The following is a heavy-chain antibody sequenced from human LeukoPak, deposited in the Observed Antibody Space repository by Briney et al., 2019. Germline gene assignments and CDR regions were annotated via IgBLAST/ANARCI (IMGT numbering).Heavy chain of an antibody. CDR2: ISAYNGNT. V-gene: IGHV1-18*01. Sequence: ASVKVSCKASGYTFTSYGISWVRQAPGQGLEWMGWISAYNGNTNYAQKFQGRVTMTRDTSTSTVYMELSSLRSEDTAVYYCASSWRRDGYNLDYWGQGTLVTVSS. CDR3: ASSWRRDGYNLDY. CDR1: GYTFTSYG. J-gene: IGHJ4*02. D-gene: IGHD5-24*01.